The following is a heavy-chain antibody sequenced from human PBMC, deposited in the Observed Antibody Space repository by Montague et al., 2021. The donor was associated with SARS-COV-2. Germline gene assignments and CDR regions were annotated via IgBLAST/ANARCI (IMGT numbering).Heavy chain of an antibody. V-gene: IGHV4-39*01. CDR2: MFYTGSV. J-gene: IGHJ5*02. CDR3: ARQNYRSGTQNGLCGNCFDP. CDR1: GDSVSSGNYF. Sequence: SETLSLTCAVSGDSVSSGNYFWAWIRQPPGKGLEWIGSMFYTGSVEYKASLRSRVTISVDTSNNHLSRRLDSVTAADTAVYFCARQNYRSGTQNGLCGNCFDPWGQGTLVTVSS. D-gene: IGHD3-10*01.